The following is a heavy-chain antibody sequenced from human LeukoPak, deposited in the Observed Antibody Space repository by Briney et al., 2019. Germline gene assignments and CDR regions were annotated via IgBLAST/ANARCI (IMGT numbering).Heavy chain of an antibody. CDR1: GFSFSRYG. D-gene: IGHD3-16*01. J-gene: IGHJ4*02. CDR3: AKGPLLGESFSFDS. V-gene: IGHV3-30*18. Sequence: TGGSLRLSCAASGFSFSRYGMHWVRQAPGKGLEWVAVISYDGSNKYYADSVKGRFTISRDNSKNSLYLQMNSLRAEDTAVYYCAKGPLLGESFSFDSWGQGTLVTVSS. CDR2: ISYDGSNK.